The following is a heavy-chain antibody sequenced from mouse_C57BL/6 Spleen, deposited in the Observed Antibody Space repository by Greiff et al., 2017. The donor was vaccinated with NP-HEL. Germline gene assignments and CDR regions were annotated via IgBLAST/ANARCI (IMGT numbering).Heavy chain of an antibody. CDR3: ARAADYYGSIPY. CDR1: GYTFTSYW. CDR2: IDPSDSYT. Sequence: QVQLQQPGAELVMPGASVKLSCKASGYTFTSYWMHWVKQRPGQGLEWIGEIDPSDSYTNYNQKFKGKSTLTVDKSSSTAYMQLSSLTSEDSAVYYCARAADYYGSIPYWGQGTTLTVSS. J-gene: IGHJ2*01. D-gene: IGHD1-1*01. V-gene: IGHV1-69*01.